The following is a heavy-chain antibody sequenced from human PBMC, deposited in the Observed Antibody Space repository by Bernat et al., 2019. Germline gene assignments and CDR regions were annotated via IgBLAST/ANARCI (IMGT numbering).Heavy chain of an antibody. CDR1: GGSISSGAYY. D-gene: IGHD6-13*01. J-gene: IGHJ4*02. V-gene: IGHV4-31*03. CDR3: ARVVKSSWHNDY. Sequence: QVQLQESGPGLVKPSQTLSLTCTVSGGSISSGAYYWNWIRQHPGKGLEWIGYINYSGRTYYNPSLKSRVSISVDTSKNQFSLKLSSVTAADTAVYYCARVVKSSWHNDYWGQGTLVIVSS. CDR2: INYSGRT.